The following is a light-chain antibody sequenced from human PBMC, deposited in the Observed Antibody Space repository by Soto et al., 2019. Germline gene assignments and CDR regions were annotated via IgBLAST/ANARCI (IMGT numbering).Light chain of an antibody. CDR3: QQYETFPGT. Sequence: DIQMTQSPSTLSASVVYTVTVTCRASQSVSGWLAWYQQKPGEAPKLLIYDASALPRGVPSRFSGSGSGTKFTLTIASLQPDDFATYHCQQYETFPGTFGPGTKVDIK. J-gene: IGKJ1*01. V-gene: IGKV1-5*01. CDR1: QSVSGW. CDR2: DAS.